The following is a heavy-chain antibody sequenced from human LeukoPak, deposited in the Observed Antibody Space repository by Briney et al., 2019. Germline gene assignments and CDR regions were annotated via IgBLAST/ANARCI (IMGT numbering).Heavy chain of an antibody. Sequence: TPSETLSPTCSVSGASISGGTYYWGWIRQPPGKGLEWIGSIYYTGSTYDNPSLKSRVTVSVDTSKNQFSLKLSSVTAADTAVYYCARRGGSGRAFDYWGQGTLVTVSS. CDR2: IYYTGST. CDR1: GASISGGTYY. CDR3: ARRGGSGRAFDY. J-gene: IGHJ4*02. D-gene: IGHD1-26*01. V-gene: IGHV4-39*01.